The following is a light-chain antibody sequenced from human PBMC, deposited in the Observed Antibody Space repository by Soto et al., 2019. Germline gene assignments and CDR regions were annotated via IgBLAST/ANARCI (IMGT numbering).Light chain of an antibody. CDR1: SSDFGGYNY. CDR2: DAS. CDR3: SSYTSSSTLNV. Sequence: QSVLTQPASVSGSPGQSITISCTGTSSDFGGYNYVSWYQQHPGKAPKLMIYDASNRPSGVSNRFSGSKSGNTASLTISGLQAEDEADYYCSSYTSSSTLNVFGTGTKVTVL. J-gene: IGLJ1*01. V-gene: IGLV2-14*01.